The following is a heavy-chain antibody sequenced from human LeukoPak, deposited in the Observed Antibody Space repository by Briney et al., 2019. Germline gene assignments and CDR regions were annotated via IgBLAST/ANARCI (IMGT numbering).Heavy chain of an antibody. Sequence: GGSLRLSCAASGFIFSSYAMSWVRQAPGKGLEWVSGISGSGSSTHYADSVKGRFTISRDNSKNTLYLQMNSLRAEDTAVYYCAKDGSVYCSGGRCPFDYWGQGTLVTVSS. CDR3: AKDGSVYCSGGRCPFDY. J-gene: IGHJ4*02. V-gene: IGHV3-23*01. CDR2: ISGSGSST. D-gene: IGHD2-15*01. CDR1: GFIFSSYA.